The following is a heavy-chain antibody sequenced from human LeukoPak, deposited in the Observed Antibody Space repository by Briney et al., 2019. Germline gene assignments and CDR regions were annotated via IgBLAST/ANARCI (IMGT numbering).Heavy chain of an antibody. Sequence: SVKVSCKPSAGTLSSYTISWVRQAPGQGLEWMGRIIPILGIANYARKFHGRVTIAADKSTSTTYMDLSSLRSEDTAVYYCARGRRELDAFDIWGQGTMVTVSS. CDR2: IIPILGIA. J-gene: IGHJ3*02. D-gene: IGHD1-26*01. CDR1: AGTLSSYT. CDR3: ARGRRELDAFDI. V-gene: IGHV1-69*02.